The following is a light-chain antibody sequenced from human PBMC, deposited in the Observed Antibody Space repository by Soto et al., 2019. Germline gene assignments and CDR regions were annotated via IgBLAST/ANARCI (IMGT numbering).Light chain of an antibody. V-gene: IGKV1-5*01. CDR3: QQNNIFSSYT. Sequence: DIQMTKSPSTLSASVLDIVTITCRASQSISSCLAWNQQKPGKAPQLLIYDATSLESGVPTRCSGSGSGTEFTLIISSLQHDDFATYYCQQNNIFSSYTFGQGTKLDIK. CDR1: QSISSC. CDR2: DAT. J-gene: IGKJ2*01.